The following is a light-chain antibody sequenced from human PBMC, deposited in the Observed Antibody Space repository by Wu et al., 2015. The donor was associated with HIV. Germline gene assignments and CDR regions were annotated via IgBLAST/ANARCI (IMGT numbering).Light chain of an antibody. CDR3: QQYDNLPLT. Sequence: DIQMTQSPSSLSASVGDRVTITCQACQDIYNFLSWYQQKPGKAPKLLIYDASNLETGVPSRFSGSGSVTHFTFTISSLQPEDIATYYCQQYDNLPLTFGGGTKVEIK. CDR1: QDIYNF. J-gene: IGKJ4*01. V-gene: IGKV1-33*01. CDR2: DAS.